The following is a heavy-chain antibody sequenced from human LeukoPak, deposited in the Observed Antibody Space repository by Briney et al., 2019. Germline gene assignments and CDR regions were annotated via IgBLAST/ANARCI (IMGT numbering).Heavy chain of an antibody. CDR2: ISTYNGNT. CDR3: ARDGNDYYDSRGYYSLDY. J-gene: IGHJ4*02. D-gene: IGHD3-22*01. Sequence: GASVKLCCTSSGYTFTSYGISWVRHAPGQGLEWMGGISTYNGNTNYAQKLQGRVTMTTDKSTSTAYMELRSMRSDETAVYYCARDGNDYYDSRGYYSLDYWGQGTLVTVSS. V-gene: IGHV1-18*01. CDR1: GYTFTSYG.